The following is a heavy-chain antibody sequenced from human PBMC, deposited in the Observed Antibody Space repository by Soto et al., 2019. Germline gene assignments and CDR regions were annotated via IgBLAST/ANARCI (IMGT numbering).Heavy chain of an antibody. Sequence: QMQLQESGPGLVKPSQTLSLTCTVSGDSIITNYYWNWIRQHPGKGLEWMGHVHPSGSIYYNPSLNSRLTMSLDTSKRQVSLQLSSVTVADTAVYYCVRGTDPYKCGFWGQGTQVTVSS. J-gene: IGHJ4*02. CDR3: VRGTDPYKCGF. CDR2: VHPSGSI. D-gene: IGHD6-25*01. V-gene: IGHV4-31*03. CDR1: GDSIITNYY.